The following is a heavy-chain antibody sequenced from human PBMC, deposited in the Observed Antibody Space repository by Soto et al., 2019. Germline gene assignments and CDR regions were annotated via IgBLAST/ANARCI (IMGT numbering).Heavy chain of an antibody. J-gene: IGHJ4*02. Sequence: QVQLVQSGAEVKKPGDSVKVSCKTSGYSFREFRMHWLRPAPGQVLEWMGWVNPINGNTNYAQDFQGRVTMTRDASTKTVYMELSSLTSDDTSTVYCARENWHFDYWGQGTLITVYS. V-gene: IGHV1-2*02. CDR2: VNPINGNT. CDR3: ARENWHFDY. CDR1: GYSFREFR.